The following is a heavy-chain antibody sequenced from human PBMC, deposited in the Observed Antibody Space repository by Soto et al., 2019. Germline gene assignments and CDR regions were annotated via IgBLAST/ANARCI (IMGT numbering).Heavy chain of an antibody. J-gene: IGHJ5*02. V-gene: IGHV4-30-2*01. D-gene: IGHD2-2*01. Sequence: SETLSLTCAVSGDSIGSGGYSWNWIRHPPGKGLEWIGYIYHSGSTDYNPSLKSRVTILVDRSKNQFSLKLRSVTAADTAVYYCARDRGVPAAYNWFDPWGQGTLVTVSS. CDR3: ARDRGVPAAYNWFDP. CDR2: IYHSGST. CDR1: GDSIGSGGYS.